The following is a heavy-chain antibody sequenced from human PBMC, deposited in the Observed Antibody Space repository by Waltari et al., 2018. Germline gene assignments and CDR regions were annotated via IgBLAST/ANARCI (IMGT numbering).Heavy chain of an antibody. CDR3: ASVSGSYWGYYYYYMDV. D-gene: IGHD1-26*01. V-gene: IGHV3-7*01. CDR1: GFTFSSYW. J-gene: IGHJ6*03. CDR2: RKQDGSEK. Sequence: EVQLVESGGGLVQPGGSLRLSCAASGFTFSSYWMSWVRQAPGKGLEWVANRKQDGSEKYYVDSVKGRFTISRDNAKNSLYLQMNSLRAEDTAVYYCASVSGSYWGYYYYYMDVWGKGTTVTVSS.